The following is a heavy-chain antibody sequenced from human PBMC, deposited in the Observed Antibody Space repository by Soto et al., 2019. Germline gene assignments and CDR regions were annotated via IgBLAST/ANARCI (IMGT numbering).Heavy chain of an antibody. J-gene: IGHJ6*03. D-gene: IGHD3-10*01. CDR2: IYYSGST. Sequence: PSETLSLTCTVSGGSISSGGYYWSWIRQHPGKGLEWIGYIYYSGSTYYNPSLKSRVTISVDTSKNQFSLKLSSVTAADTAVYYCASQGSNHYYYYYYMDVWGKGTTVTVSS. CDR3: ASQGSNHYYYYYYMDV. V-gene: IGHV4-31*03. CDR1: GGSISSGGYY.